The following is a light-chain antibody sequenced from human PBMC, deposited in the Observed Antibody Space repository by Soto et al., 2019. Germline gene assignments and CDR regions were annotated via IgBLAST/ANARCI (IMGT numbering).Light chain of an antibody. Sequence: EIVLTQSPGTLSLSPGERATLSCRADQTVSSNYLAWYQQKPGRAPRLLIYGASSRATGIPDRFSGSGSGTDFTLTISRLEPEDFAVCYCQQYGNTLSITFGQGTRLEIK. CDR2: GAS. J-gene: IGKJ5*01. CDR1: QTVSSNY. V-gene: IGKV3-20*01. CDR3: QQYGNTLSIT.